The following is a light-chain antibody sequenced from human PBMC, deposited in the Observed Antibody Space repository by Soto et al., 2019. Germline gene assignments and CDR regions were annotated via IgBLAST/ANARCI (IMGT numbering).Light chain of an antibody. CDR1: QSISSY. J-gene: IGKJ1*01. CDR2: DAS. V-gene: IGKV1-5*01. CDR3: QQYNSYSSWT. Sequence: DIQMTQSPSSLSASVGDRVTITCRASQSISSYLNWYQQKPGKAPELLIYDASSLESGVPSRFSGSGSGTEFTLTISSLQPDDFATYYCQQYNSYSSWTFGQGTKVEIK.